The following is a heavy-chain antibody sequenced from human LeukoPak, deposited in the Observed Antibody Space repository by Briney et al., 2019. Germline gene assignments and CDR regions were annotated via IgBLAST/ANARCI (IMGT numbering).Heavy chain of an antibody. CDR2: ISSSSSTI. CDR1: GFTFSSYS. J-gene: IGHJ6*03. D-gene: IGHD2-2*01. Sequence: PGGSLRLSCAASGFTFSSYSMNWVRQAPGKGLEWVSYISSSSSTIYYADSVKGRFTISRDNAKNSLYLQMNSLRAEDTAVYYCARLLRYCSSTSCSSRPYYYYMDVWGKGTTVTVSS. CDR3: ARLLRYCSSTSCSSRPYYYYMDV. V-gene: IGHV3-48*01.